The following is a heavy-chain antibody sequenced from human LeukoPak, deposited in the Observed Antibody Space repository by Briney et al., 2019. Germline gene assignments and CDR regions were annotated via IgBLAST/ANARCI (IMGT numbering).Heavy chain of an antibody. V-gene: IGHV3-11*01. CDR1: GFTFSDYC. CDR2: ISSSGSTI. Sequence: GGSLRLSCAASGFTFSDYCMSWIRQAPGKGLEWVSYISSSGSTIYYADSVKGRFTISRDNAKNSLYLQMNSLRAEDTAVYYCARDDGSGSADDAFDIWGQGTMVTVSS. CDR3: ARDDGSGSADDAFDI. J-gene: IGHJ3*02. D-gene: IGHD3-10*01.